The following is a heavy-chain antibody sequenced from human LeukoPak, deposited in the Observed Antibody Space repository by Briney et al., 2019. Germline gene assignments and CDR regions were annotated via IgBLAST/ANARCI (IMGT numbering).Heavy chain of an antibody. D-gene: IGHD2-2*01. Sequence: SETLFLTCAVYGGSFSGYYWSWIRQPPGKGLEWIGEINHSGSTNYNPSLKSRVTISVDTSKNQFSLKLSSVTAADTAVYYCARGGEDIVVVPAVRNFDYWGQGTLVTVSS. CDR2: INHSGST. CDR3: ARGGEDIVVVPAVRNFDY. V-gene: IGHV4-34*01. J-gene: IGHJ4*02. CDR1: GGSFSGYY.